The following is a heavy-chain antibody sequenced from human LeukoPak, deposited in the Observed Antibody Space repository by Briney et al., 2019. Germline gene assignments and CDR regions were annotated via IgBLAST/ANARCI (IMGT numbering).Heavy chain of an antibody. J-gene: IGHJ4*02. D-gene: IGHD2-2*01. CDR3: ARSYCSSTSCYASGYFDY. Sequence: SETLSLTCTVSGGSISSTSYYWGWIRQPPGKGLEWIASIYYSGSAYYNPSLKSRVTISVDTSKNQFSLRLNSVTAADTAVYYCARSYCSSTSCYASGYFDYWGQGTLVTVSS. V-gene: IGHV4-39*01. CDR2: IYYSGSA. CDR1: GGSISSTSYY.